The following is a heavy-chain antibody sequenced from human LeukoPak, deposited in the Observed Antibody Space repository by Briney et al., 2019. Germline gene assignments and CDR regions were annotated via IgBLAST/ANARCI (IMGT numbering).Heavy chain of an antibody. V-gene: IGHV3-48*04. D-gene: IGHD6-13*01. CDR1: GFTFSSYS. Sequence: PGGSLRLSCAASGFTFSSYSMNWVRQAPGKGLEWVSYISSSSSTIYYADSVKGRFTISRDNAKNSLYLQMNSLRAEDTAVYYCARGYSSSWHHYYYMDVWGKGTTVTVSS. CDR2: ISSSSSTI. J-gene: IGHJ6*03. CDR3: ARGYSSSWHHYYYMDV.